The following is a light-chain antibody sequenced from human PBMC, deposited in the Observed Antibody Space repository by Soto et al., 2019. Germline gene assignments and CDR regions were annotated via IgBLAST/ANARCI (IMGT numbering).Light chain of an antibody. CDR1: QNVSSN. CDR3: QQHNGSPHT. CDR2: GAS. Sequence: EIVLTQSPGTLSVSPGERATLSCRASQNVSSNLAWYQQRPGQAPRLLIHGASTRATATPGRFSGSGSGTEFTLTISSLQSDDSAASSSQQHNGSPHTFRQGTK. V-gene: IGKV3-15*01. J-gene: IGKJ1*01.